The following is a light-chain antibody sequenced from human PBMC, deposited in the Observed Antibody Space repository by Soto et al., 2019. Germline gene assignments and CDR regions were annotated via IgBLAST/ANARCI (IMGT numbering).Light chain of an antibody. CDR1: QSVSSN. Sequence: EIVMTQSPATLSVSPGERVTLSCRASQSVSSNLAWYQQKPGQAPRLLIYAASTRATGIPARFSGSGSGTGFTSAITSLQSEDFAVYFCQQYVNWPPTFTFGQGTKLEIK. V-gene: IGKV3-15*01. CDR2: AAS. J-gene: IGKJ2*01. CDR3: QQYVNWPPTFT.